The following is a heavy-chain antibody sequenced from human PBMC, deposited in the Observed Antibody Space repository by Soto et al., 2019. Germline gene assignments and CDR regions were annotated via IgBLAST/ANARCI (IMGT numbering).Heavy chain of an antibody. CDR3: AKCMTAVTTFPFDI. J-gene: IGHJ3*02. CDR2: ISGSGVGT. D-gene: IGHD4-17*01. V-gene: IGHV3-23*01. CDR1: GFTFSSYA. Sequence: EVQLLESGGGLVQPGGSLRLSCAASGFTFSSYAMSWVRQAPGKGLEWVAAISGSGVGTYYADSVKGRFTISRDNSKNTLFLQMNSLRAEATAVYYCAKCMTAVTTFPFDIWGQGKMVSVSS.